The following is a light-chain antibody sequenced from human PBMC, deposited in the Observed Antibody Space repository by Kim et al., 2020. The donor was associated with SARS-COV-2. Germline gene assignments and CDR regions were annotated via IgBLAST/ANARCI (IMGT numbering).Light chain of an antibody. J-gene: IGKJ1*01. Sequence: LSPGESAPRSCRASQSVGSSFAWYQQKPGQAPRLLIYDTFSRATGIPARFSASGSGTDFTLTISSLEPEDFAVYYCQQRGNWPLTFGQGTKVDIK. V-gene: IGKV3-11*01. CDR3: QQRGNWPLT. CDR1: QSVGSS. CDR2: DTF.